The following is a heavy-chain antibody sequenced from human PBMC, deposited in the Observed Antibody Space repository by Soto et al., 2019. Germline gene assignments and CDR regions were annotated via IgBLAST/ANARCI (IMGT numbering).Heavy chain of an antibody. CDR1: GFTLSYYY. J-gene: IGHJ4*02. CDR2: IDGRSSDI. CDR3: TKGGGTTSYYWEY. Sequence: QVKLMESGGGVVVPGGSLRLSCAASGFTLSYYYMTWIRQTPGKGLEWVAHIDGRSSDIKYADSVKGRFTISRDNARNSLFLQMNSVTSDDTGMYFCTKGGGTTSYYWEYWGPGALVTVSA. V-gene: IGHV3-11*06. D-gene: IGHD2-2*01.